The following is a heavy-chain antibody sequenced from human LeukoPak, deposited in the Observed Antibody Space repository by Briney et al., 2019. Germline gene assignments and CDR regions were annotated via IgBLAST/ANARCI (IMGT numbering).Heavy chain of an antibody. CDR1: GYTFTSWW. CDR2: IYPGNSDT. D-gene: IGHD1-1*01. V-gene: IGHV5-51*01. Sequence: GESLKISCKGSGYTFTSWWIGWVRQMPGKGLEWMGIIYPGNSDTSYSPSFQGQVTISADRSISTAYLQWSSLTASDTAIYYCARHGGYTWNDIYFDRWGQGTLVTVSS. CDR3: ARHGGYTWNDIYFDR. J-gene: IGHJ5*02.